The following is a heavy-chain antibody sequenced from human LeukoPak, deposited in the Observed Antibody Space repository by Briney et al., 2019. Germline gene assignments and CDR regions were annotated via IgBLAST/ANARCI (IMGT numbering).Heavy chain of an antibody. D-gene: IGHD2-8*01. J-gene: IGHJ3*02. CDR2: IYYSGST. V-gene: IGHV4-39*01. CDR1: GGSISSSSYY. CDR3: ARRYCTNGVCYRSGFDI. Sequence: SETLSLTCTVSGGSISSSSYYWGWIRQPPGKGLEWIGSIYYSGSTYYNPSLQSRVTISADTSKNQFSLKLSSVTAADSAVYYCARRYCTNGVCYRSGFDIWGQGTMVTVSS.